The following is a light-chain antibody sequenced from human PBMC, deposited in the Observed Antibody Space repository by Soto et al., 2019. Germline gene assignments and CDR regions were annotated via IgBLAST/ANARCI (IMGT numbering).Light chain of an antibody. V-gene: IGKV3-15*01. J-gene: IGKJ1*01. CDR2: GAS. Sequence: TQARRTMYLSTGERATLSCRASQSVSNYLAWYQQKPGQAPRLLIYGASTRANDIPARFSGSGSGTEFTLTIRSLQSEDIEVYYCQHYDNWPPWTFGQGTKVDI. CDR1: QSVSNY. CDR3: QHYDNWPPWT.